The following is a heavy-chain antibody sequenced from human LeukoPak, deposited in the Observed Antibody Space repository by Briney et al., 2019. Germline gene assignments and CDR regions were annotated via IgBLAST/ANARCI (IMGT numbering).Heavy chain of an antibody. V-gene: IGHV4-34*01. CDR3: ARGGEIAAIDY. CDR2: INHSGST. D-gene: IGHD6-6*01. J-gene: IGHJ4*02. Sequence: SETLSLTCAVYGGSFSGYYWSWIRQPPGKGPEWIGEINHSGSTNYNPSLKSRVTISVDTSKNQFSLKLSSVTAADTAVYYCARGGEIAAIDYWGQGTLVTVSS. CDR1: GGSFSGYY.